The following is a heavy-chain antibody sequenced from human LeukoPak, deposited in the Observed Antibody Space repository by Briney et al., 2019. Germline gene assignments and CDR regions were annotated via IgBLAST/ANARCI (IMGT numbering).Heavy chain of an antibody. D-gene: IGHD1-26*01. CDR3: AKDGGYGHGYFDY. CDR2: IRYDGSNK. Sequence: GGSLRLSCAASGFTFSSYGIHWVRQAPGKGLEWVAFIRYDGSNKYYADSVKGRFTISRDNSKNTLYLQMYSLRAEDTAVYYCAKDGGYGHGYFDYWGQGTLVTVSS. CDR1: GFTFSSYG. J-gene: IGHJ4*02. V-gene: IGHV3-30*02.